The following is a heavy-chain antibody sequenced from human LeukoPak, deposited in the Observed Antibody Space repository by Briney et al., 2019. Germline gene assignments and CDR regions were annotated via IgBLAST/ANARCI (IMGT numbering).Heavy chain of an antibody. D-gene: IGHD4-17*01. CDR1: GYSFTDYY. J-gene: IGHJ4*02. Sequence: ASVKVSCKASGYSFTDYYMHWVRQAPGQGLEWMGWINPNSGGTNYAQKFQGRVTMTRDTSISTAYMELSRLRSDDTAVYYCAREMALVNTVDYWGQGTLVTVSS. V-gene: IGHV1-2*02. CDR3: AREMALVNTVDY. CDR2: INPNSGGT.